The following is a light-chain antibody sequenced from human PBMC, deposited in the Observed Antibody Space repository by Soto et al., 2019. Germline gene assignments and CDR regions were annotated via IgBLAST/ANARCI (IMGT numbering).Light chain of an antibody. CDR2: EVS. Sequence: QSVLTQPASVSGSPGQSITISCTGTSSDVGGYNYVSWYQQHPGKAPKLMIYEVSNRPSGVSNRFSGSKSGNTASLTISGLQAEDEADYYCSSYTSSSTLEVFGTGNKVTVL. CDR1: SSDVGGYNY. V-gene: IGLV2-14*01. J-gene: IGLJ1*01. CDR3: SSYTSSSTLEV.